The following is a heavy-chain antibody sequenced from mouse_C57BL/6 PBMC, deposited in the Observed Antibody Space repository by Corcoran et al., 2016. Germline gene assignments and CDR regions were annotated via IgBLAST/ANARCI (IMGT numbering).Heavy chain of an antibody. J-gene: IGHJ2*01. V-gene: IGHV1-26*01. CDR2: INPNNGGT. CDR3: ARYYGSSYAYFDY. Sequence: EVQLQQSGPELVKPGASVKISCKASGYTFTDYYMNWVKQSHGKSLEWIGDINPNNGGTSYNQKFKGKATLTVDKSSSTAYMELRSLTSEDSAVYYCARYYGSSYAYFDYWGQGTTLTVSS. D-gene: IGHD1-1*01. CDR1: GYTFTDYY.